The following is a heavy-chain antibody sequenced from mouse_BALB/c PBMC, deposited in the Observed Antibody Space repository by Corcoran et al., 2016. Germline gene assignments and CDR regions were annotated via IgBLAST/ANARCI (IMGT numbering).Heavy chain of an antibody. CDR2: IDPANGNT. V-gene: IGHV14-3*02. Sequence: EVQLQQSGAELVTPGASVKLSCTASGFHIKDTYMHWVKQRPEQGLEWIGRIDPANGNTKYDPKFQGKATITADTSSNTAYLQLSSLTSEDTAVYYCANWDWYFDVWGAGTTVTVSS. J-gene: IGHJ1*01. D-gene: IGHD4-1*01. CDR3: ANWDWYFDV. CDR1: GFHIKDTY.